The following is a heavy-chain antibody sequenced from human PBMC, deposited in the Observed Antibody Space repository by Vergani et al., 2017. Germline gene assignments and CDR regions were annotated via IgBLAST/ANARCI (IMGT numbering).Heavy chain of an antibody. V-gene: IGHV3-49*03. CDR2: IRSKAYGQAT. D-gene: IGHD3-10*01. J-gene: IGHJ3*02. Sequence: EVQLVESGGDLVQPGRSLRLSCTASGFTFGYYAMDWFRQATGQGLEWVGGIRSKAYGQATIYAASVKGRFTISRDDSKSIAYLQMNNLKTEDTAMYYCVRDQVTMLRGSDALDIWGQGTMVTISS. CDR3: VRDQVTMLRGSDALDI. CDR1: GFTFGYYA.